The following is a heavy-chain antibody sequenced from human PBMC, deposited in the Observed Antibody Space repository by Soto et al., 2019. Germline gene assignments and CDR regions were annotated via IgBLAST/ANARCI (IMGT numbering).Heavy chain of an antibody. CDR2: TYYRSRWYN. J-gene: IGHJ6*03. CDR3: AGTTSNKRYYMDV. CDR1: GDSVSSNSAA. Sequence: QVQLQESGPGLVKPSQTLSLTCAISGDSVSSNSAAWNWIRLSPSRGLEWLARTYYRSRWYNDYAVSVRSPVTVNPDTSKSQCSLQLTSGTPEDTAVYYFAGTTSNKRYYMDVWGKGTTVTVSS. V-gene: IGHV6-1*01. D-gene: IGHD1-7*01.